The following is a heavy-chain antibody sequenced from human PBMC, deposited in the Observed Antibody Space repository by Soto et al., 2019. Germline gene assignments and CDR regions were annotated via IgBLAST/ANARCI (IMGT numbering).Heavy chain of an antibody. V-gene: IGHV1-18*01. J-gene: IGHJ5*02. CDR3: ASLPPPSGLGS. D-gene: IGHD6-25*01. CDR1: GYTFTTYS. Sequence: QVQLVQSGAEVKKPGASVKVSCTASGYTFTTYSINWVRQAPGQGLEWMGWINTYNGNTNSAQKFQGRLTMTTDTSTSTAYMELRSLRSDDTAVYYCASLPPPSGLGSWVQGTLVTVSS. CDR2: INTYNGNT.